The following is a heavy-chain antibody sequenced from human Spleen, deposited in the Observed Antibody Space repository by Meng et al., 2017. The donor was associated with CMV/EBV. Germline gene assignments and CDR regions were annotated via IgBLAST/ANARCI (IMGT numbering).Heavy chain of an antibody. V-gene: IGHV3-48*04. J-gene: IGHJ4*02. D-gene: IGHD6-13*01. CDR1: GFSVGNYS. CDR2: ISDSGSTI. Sequence: GESLKISCGASGFSVGNYSINWVRQAPGKGLEWLSYISDSGSTIYYADSVKGRFTISRDNAKKSLYLQMNSLRAEDTAVYYCAREVGGNSWNFDYWGQGTLVTVSS. CDR3: AREVGGNSWNFDY.